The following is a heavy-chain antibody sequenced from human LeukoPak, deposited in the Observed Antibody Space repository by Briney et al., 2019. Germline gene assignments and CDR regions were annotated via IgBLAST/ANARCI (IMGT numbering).Heavy chain of an antibody. D-gene: IGHD6-13*01. CDR3: ARLDGYSSSWRTYYYYMDV. J-gene: IGHJ6*03. CDR1: GGSISSSSYY. V-gene: IGHV4-39*01. Sequence: TSETLSLTCTVSGGSISSSSYYWGWIRQPPGKGLEWIGSIYYSGSTYYNPSLKSRVTISVDTSKNQFSLKLSSVTAADTAVYYCARLDGYSSSWRTYYYYMDVWGKGTTVTVSS. CDR2: IYYSGST.